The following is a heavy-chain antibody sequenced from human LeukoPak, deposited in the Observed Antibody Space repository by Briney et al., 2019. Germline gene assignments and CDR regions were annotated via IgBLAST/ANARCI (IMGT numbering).Heavy chain of an antibody. CDR2: ISSNGGST. J-gene: IGHJ4*02. Sequence: GGSLRLSCSASGFTFSSYAMHWVRQAPGKGLEYVSAISSNGGSTYYADSVKGRFAICRDNSKNTLYLQMSSLRAEDTAVYYCVKGSSGWFIYFDYWGQGTLVTVSS. V-gene: IGHV3-64D*06. CDR3: VKGSSGWFIYFDY. D-gene: IGHD6-19*01. CDR1: GFTFSSYA.